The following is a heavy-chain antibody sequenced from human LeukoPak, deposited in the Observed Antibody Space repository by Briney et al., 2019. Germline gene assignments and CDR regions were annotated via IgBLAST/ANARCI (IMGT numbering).Heavy chain of an antibody. J-gene: IGHJ4*02. V-gene: IGHV3-9*01. CDR2: ISWNSGSI. Sequence: GGSLRLSCAASGFTFDDYAMHWVRQAPGKGLEWVSGISWNSGSIGYADSVKGRFTISRDNAKNSLYLQMNSLRAEDTALYYCAKDPDYGGNPGGFDYWGQGTLVTVSS. CDR1: GFTFDDYA. D-gene: IGHD4-23*01. CDR3: AKDPDYGGNPGGFDY.